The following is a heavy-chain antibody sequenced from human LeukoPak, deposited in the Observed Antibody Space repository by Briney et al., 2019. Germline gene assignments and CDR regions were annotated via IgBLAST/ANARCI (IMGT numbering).Heavy chain of an antibody. CDR3: AKNGGSSSYTALDF. Sequence: GALRLSCAASGFTFSSYAMSWVRQAPGKGLEWVSVISGSGGETYNADSVKGRLTISRDNLKNTLYLQMNSLRAEDTALYYCAKNGGSSSYTALDFWGRGTLVTVSS. V-gene: IGHV3-23*01. CDR1: GFTFSSYA. J-gene: IGHJ4*02. CDR2: ISGSGGET. D-gene: IGHD1-26*01.